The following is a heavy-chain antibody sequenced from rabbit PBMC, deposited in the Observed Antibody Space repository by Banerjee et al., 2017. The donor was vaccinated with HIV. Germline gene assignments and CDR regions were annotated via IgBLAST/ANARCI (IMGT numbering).Heavy chain of an antibody. Sequence: QSLEESGGDLVEPGASLTLTCTASGFSFSSSYYMCWVRQAPGKGLEWIAGIYTKRGSTYYASWAKGRFTISKTSSTTVTLQMTSLTAADTATYFCARAYNSAFNLRGPGTLVTVS. V-gene: IGHV1S40*01. CDR2: IYTKRGST. CDR1: GFSFSSSYY. D-gene: IGHD4-1*01. CDR3: ARAYNSAFNL. J-gene: IGHJ4*01.